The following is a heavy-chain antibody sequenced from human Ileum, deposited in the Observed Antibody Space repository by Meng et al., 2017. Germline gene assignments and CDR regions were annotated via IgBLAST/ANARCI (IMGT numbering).Heavy chain of an antibody. CDR2: ISGSTITI. V-gene: IGHV3-11*01. Sequence: SRKISGAASGFIFSDYYMSWIRQAPGKGLEWVSHISGSTITIDYADSVKGRFTISRDNAKNSLYLQINSLRADDTAVYYCARNRAEVAGHWFDPWGQGTLVTVSS. CDR3: ARNRAEVAGHWFDP. J-gene: IGHJ5*02. D-gene: IGHD6-19*01. CDR1: GFIFSDYY.